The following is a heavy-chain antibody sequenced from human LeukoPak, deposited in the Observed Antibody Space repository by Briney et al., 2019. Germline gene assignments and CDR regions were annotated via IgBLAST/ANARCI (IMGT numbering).Heavy chain of an antibody. CDR2: IYYSGST. J-gene: IGHJ4*02. CDR1: GGSISSSSYH. Sequence: SETLSLTCTVSGGSISSSSYHWGWIRQPPGKGLEWIGSIYYSGSTYYNPSLKSRVTISVDTSKNQFSLKLSSVTAADTAVYYCARRTIFGVVAAFDYWGQGTLVTVSS. V-gene: IGHV4-39*01. CDR3: ARRTIFGVVAAFDY. D-gene: IGHD3-3*01.